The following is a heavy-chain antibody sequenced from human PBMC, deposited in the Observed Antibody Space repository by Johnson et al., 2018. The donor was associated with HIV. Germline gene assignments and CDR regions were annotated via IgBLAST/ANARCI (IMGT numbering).Heavy chain of an antibody. Sequence: QLVESGGGEVQPGRSLRLSCAASGFTFSGYGMHWVRQAPGKGLEWVAFISYDGSYKHYADSVKGRFTISRDNSKNTLYLHMKSLRVEDTALYYCARVPGSRAGDAFDVWGTGTMVTVSS. CDR1: GFTFSGYG. CDR2: ISYDGSYK. J-gene: IGHJ3*01. V-gene: IGHV3-30*03. D-gene: IGHD1-1*01. CDR3: ARVPGSRAGDAFDV.